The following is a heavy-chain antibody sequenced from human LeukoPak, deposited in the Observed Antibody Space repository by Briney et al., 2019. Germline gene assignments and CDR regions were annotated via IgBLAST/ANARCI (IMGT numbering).Heavy chain of an antibody. CDR2: ISSTGGTA. Sequence: GGSLRLSCAASGFTFSSFGMSWVRQAPGKGLEWVSAISSTGGTAYYADSVKGRFTISRDNSKNTLYLQMNSLRAEDTAVYYCAKRFSLLWFGELSGDYWGQGTLVTVSS. CDR3: AKRFSLLWFGELSGDY. D-gene: IGHD3-10*01. J-gene: IGHJ4*02. V-gene: IGHV3-23*01. CDR1: GFTFSSFG.